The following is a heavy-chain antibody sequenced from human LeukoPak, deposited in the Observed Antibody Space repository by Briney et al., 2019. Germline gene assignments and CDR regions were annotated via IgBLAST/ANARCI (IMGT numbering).Heavy chain of an antibody. V-gene: IGHV3-74*01. D-gene: IGHD4-23*01. Sequence: GGSLRLSCVASGFSFSSYWMYWVRQAPGKGLVVVYRINGDGSTTHYADSVKGRFTISRDNAKNTLYLQMNSLRAEDTAVYYCARAHHNYYGGCYDHWGWGTLVTVSS. CDR3: ARAHHNYYGGCYDH. CDR2: INGDGSTT. CDR1: GFSFSSYW. J-gene: IGHJ4*02.